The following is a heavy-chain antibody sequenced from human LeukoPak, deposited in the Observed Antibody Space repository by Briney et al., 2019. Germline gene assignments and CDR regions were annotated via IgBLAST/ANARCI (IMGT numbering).Heavy chain of an antibody. CDR3: AREGPGRYYGSGSYAYYYYYGMDV. J-gene: IGHJ6*02. CDR1: GFTFSSYS. V-gene: IGHV3-48*01. CDR2: ISSSSSTI. Sequence: GGSLRLSCAASGFTFSSYSMNWVRQAPGKGLEWVSYISSSSSTIYYADSVKGRFTISRDNAKNSLYLQMNSLRAGDTAVYYCAREGPGRYYGSGSYAYYYYYGMDVWGQGTTVTVSS. D-gene: IGHD3-10*01.